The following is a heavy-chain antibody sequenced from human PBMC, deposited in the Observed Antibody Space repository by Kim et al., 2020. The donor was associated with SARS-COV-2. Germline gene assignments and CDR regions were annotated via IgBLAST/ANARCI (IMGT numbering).Heavy chain of an antibody. J-gene: IGHJ4*02. V-gene: IGHV3-23*01. Sequence: GGSLRLSCAASEFTFSSYAMSWVRQAPGKGLEWVSGISGSGGSTSYVDSVKGRFTISRDNSKNTVYLQMNSLRAEDTAVYYCAKSARIQLWFLNYWGQGTLVTVSS. CDR2: ISGSGGST. CDR3: AKSARIQLWFLNY. CDR1: EFTFSSYA. D-gene: IGHD5-18*01.